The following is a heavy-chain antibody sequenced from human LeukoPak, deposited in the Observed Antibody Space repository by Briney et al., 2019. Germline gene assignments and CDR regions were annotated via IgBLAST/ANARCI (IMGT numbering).Heavy chain of an antibody. V-gene: IGHV3-30-3*01. CDR2: ISNDGTNE. J-gene: IGHJ1*01. D-gene: IGHD6-19*01. CDR1: RFTFSTYA. CDR3: ARDRIAVAGMGAFQH. Sequence: GRSLRLSCAASRFTFSTYAMHWVRQAPGKGLEWVAGISNDGTNEDHADSVKGRFTISRDNSKNTLYLQMNSLRAEDTAIYYCARDRIAVAGMGAFQHWGQGTLITVSS.